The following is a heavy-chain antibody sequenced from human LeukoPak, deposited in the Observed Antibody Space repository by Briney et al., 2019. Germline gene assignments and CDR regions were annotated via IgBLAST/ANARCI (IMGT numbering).Heavy chain of an antibody. D-gene: IGHD4-17*01. CDR1: GGSISSSSYY. CDR2: IYYSGST. Sequence: SETLSLTCTVSGGSISSSSYYWGWIRQPPGKGLEWIGSIYYSGSTYYNPSLKSRVTISVDTSKNQFSLKLSSVTAADTAVYYCARDSRGMTTVTTYDHWGQGTLVTVSS. J-gene: IGHJ5*02. V-gene: IGHV4-39*07. CDR3: ARDSRGMTTVTTYDH.